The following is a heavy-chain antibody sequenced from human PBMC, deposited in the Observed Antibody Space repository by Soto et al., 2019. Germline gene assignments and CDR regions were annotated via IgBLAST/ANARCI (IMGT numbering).Heavy chain of an antibody. CDR3: ASLRFRGMDV. D-gene: IGHD3-10*01. CDR1: GFSFSNYF. CDR2: IKEDGSEK. J-gene: IGHJ6*02. Sequence: GGSLRLSCVGSGFSFSNYFMSWVRQAPGKGLEWVANIKEDGSEKYYVESLKGRFTISRDNAKNSLYLQVNSLRDEDTAVYYCASLRFRGMDVWGQGTTVTVSS. V-gene: IGHV3-7*03.